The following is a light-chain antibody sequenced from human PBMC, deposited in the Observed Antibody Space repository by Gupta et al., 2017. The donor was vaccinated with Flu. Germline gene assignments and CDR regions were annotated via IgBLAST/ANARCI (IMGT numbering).Light chain of an antibody. Sequence: GDTLPNQYAYWYHQKPGQAPVLVIYKDTERPSVFPERFSGSSSGTTVTLTIRGVQAEDEADYYCQSADNFDTHVMFGGGTKLTLL. V-gene: IGLV3-25*03. CDR1: TLPNQY. CDR3: QSADNFDTHVM. CDR2: KDT. J-gene: IGLJ3*02.